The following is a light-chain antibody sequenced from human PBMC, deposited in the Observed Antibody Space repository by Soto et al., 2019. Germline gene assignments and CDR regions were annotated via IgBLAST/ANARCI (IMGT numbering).Light chain of an antibody. CDR2: LGS. CDR1: QSLLHSNGYNY. J-gene: IGKJ1*01. V-gene: IGKV2-28*01. CDR3: MLALQPPRP. Sequence: VMNQSPVSLPVTPGEPASISCRSSQSLLHSNGYNYLDWYLQKPGQSPQLLIYLGSNRSSGVPDRFSGSGSGTDFTLKISRVEAEDVGVYYCMLALQPPRPFGQVAKAAIK.